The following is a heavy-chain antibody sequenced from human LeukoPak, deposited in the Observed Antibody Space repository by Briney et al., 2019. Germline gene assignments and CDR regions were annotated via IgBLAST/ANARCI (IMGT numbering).Heavy chain of an antibody. V-gene: IGHV3-15*01. J-gene: IGHJ4*02. D-gene: IGHD3-22*01. CDR1: GFILSTAW. CDR3: STTYYYDSSEGY. Sequence: PGGSLRLSCEASGFILSTAWVTWVRQAPGKGLEWVGRIKSKTDGGTTDYAAPVKGRFTISRDDSKNTLYLQMNSLKTEDTAVYYCSTTYYYDSSEGYWGQGTLVTVSS. CDR2: IKSKTDGGTT.